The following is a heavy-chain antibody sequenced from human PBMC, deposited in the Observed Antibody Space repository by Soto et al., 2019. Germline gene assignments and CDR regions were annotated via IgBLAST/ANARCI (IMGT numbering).Heavy chain of an antibody. V-gene: IGHV1-69*12. Sequence: QVQLVQSGAEVKKPGSSVKVSCKASGGSLSNYGISWVRQAPGQGLEWMGGIIPVFGTANYAQKFQGRVTITADESTSIVYMDVTSLRSEDTAVYYCARGDATKIVVTTYYGMDVWGQGTTVTGSS. CDR3: ARGDATKIVVTTYYGMDV. J-gene: IGHJ6*02. D-gene: IGHD4-17*01. CDR2: IIPVFGTA. CDR1: GGSLSNYG.